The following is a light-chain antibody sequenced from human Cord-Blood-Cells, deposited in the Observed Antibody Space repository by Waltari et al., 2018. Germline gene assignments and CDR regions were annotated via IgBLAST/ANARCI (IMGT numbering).Light chain of an antibody. CDR1: SSDSGGYTY. CDR3: CSYAGSYTLV. J-gene: IGLJ2*01. Sequence: QSALTQPRPVSGSPGPSVTISCTGTSSDSGGYTYVSWYQQHPGKAPKLMIYDVSKRPSGVPDRFSGSKSGNTASLTISGLQAEDEADYYCCSYAGSYTLVFGGGTKLTVL. V-gene: IGLV2-11*01. CDR2: DVS.